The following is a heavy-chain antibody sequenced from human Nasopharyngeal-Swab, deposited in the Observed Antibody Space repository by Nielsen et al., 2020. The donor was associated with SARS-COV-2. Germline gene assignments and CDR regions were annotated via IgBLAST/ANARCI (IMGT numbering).Heavy chain of an antibody. D-gene: IGHD3-9*01. CDR3: ARGDDILTAYYYYYYMDV. Sequence: ASVKVSCKAYVYTFTSYYMHWVRQAPGQGLEWMGIINPSGGSTSHAQKFQGRVTMTRDTSTSTVYMELSSLRSEDTAVYYCARGDDILTAYYYYYYMDVWGKGTTVTVSS. V-gene: IGHV1-46*01. J-gene: IGHJ6*03. CDR1: VYTFTSYY. CDR2: INPSGGST.